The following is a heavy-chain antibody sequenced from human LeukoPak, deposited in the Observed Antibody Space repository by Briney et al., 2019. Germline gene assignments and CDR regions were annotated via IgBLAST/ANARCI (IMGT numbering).Heavy chain of an antibody. CDR1: GLTFSSYA. V-gene: IGHV3-15*01. CDR3: TTDPIVVVPAAINY. CDR2: IKSKTDGGTT. Sequence: GGSLRLSCAASGLTFSSYAMSWVRQAPGKGLEWVGRIKSKTDGGTTDYAAPVKGRFTISRDDSKNTPYLQMNSLKTEDTAVYYCTTDPIVVVPAAINYWGQGTLVTVSS. J-gene: IGHJ4*02. D-gene: IGHD2-2*01.